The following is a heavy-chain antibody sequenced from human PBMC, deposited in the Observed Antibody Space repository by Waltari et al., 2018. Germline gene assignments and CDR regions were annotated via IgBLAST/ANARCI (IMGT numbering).Heavy chain of an antibody. D-gene: IGHD3-16*01. Sequence: EVHREESGGGLVQPGESLRLSCVTSGFTFSSYWMVWVRQDPGKGLRRVAKINQDGSEKFYVGAVQGRFTIPTDNVMNSLSLQMNSLRVEDTAIYFCVRDATRGGDFDYWGQGTLVTVSS. CDR2: INQDGSEK. CDR1: GFTFSSYW. CDR3: VRDATRGGDFDY. V-gene: IGHV3-7*01. J-gene: IGHJ4*01.